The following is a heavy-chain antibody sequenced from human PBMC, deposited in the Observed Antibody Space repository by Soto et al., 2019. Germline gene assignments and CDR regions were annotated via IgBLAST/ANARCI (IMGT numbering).Heavy chain of an antibody. CDR1: GGTFSSYT. CDR3: ARALHGPDPQNWFDP. D-gene: IGHD3-10*01. CDR2: IIPILGIA. J-gene: IGHJ5*02. Sequence: QVQLVQSGAEVKKPGSSVKVSCKASGGTFSSYTISWVRQAPGQGLEWMGRIIPILGIANYAQKFQGRVTITADKSTSTAYKELSSLRSEDTAVYYCARALHGPDPQNWFDPWGQGTLVTVSS. V-gene: IGHV1-69*02.